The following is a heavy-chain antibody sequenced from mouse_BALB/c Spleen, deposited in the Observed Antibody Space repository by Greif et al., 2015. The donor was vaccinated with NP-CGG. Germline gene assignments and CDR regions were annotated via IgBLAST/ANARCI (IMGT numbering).Heavy chain of an antibody. Sequence: QVQLQQSGAELGRPGASVKLSCKASGYTFTSYWINWVKQRPGQGLEWIGNIYPSDSYTNYNQKFKDKATLTVDKSSSTAYMQLSSPTSEDSAVYYCTRDYGSSYYAMDYWGQGTSVTVSS. D-gene: IGHD1-1*01. V-gene: IGHV1-69*02. CDR2: IYPSDSYT. CDR1: GYTFTSYW. CDR3: TRDYGSSYYAMDY. J-gene: IGHJ4*01.